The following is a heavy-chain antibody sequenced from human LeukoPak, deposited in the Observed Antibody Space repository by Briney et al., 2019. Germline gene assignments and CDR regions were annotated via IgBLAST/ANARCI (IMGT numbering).Heavy chain of an antibody. CDR2: IYYSGIT. D-gene: IGHD3-10*01. J-gene: IGHJ5*02. Sequence: PSETLSLTCTASGGSITSYYWSWIRQPPGKGLEWIGYIYYSGITNYNPSLKSRVTISVDTSKNQFSLKLSSVTAADTAVYYCARVTGFYGSGSYWFDPWGQGTLVTVSS. CDR1: GGSITSYY. V-gene: IGHV4-59*01. CDR3: ARVTGFYGSGSYWFDP.